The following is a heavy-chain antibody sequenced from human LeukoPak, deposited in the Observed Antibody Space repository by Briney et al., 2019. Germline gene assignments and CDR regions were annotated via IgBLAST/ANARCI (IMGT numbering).Heavy chain of an antibody. D-gene: IGHD2-2*01. J-gene: IGHJ6*03. CDR2: INAGNGNT. CDR1: GYTFTDYF. V-gene: IGHV1/OR15-3*02. CDR3: ARDCWLPNGSTSCADETYYYYYMDV. Sequence: ASVKVSCKASGYTFTDYFMNWMRQAPGQRLEWMGWINAGNGNTKYSQKLQGRVTITRDTSTSTAYMELRSLRSDDTAVYYCARDCWLPNGSTSCADETYYYYYMDVWGKGTTVTVSS.